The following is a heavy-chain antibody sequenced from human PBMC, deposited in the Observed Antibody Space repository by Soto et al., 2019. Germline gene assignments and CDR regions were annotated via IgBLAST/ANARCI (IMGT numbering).Heavy chain of an antibody. D-gene: IGHD4-17*01. J-gene: IGHJ6*02. CDR2: ISIYNGNT. CDR3: ARDVRSHDYGHYYYGMDV. CDR1: GYTFTSYG. Sequence: QVQLVQSGAEVNKPGASVKVSCKASGYTFTSYGIGWVRQAPGQGLEWMGWISIYNGNTNYAQKLQGRVTMTTDTSTSTAYMELRSLRSEDTAVYYCARDVRSHDYGHYYYGMDVWGQGTTVTVSS. V-gene: IGHV1-18*01.